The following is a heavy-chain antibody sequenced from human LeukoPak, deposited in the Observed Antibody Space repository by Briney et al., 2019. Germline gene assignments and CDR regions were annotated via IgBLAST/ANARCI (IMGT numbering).Heavy chain of an antibody. V-gene: IGHV1-69*05. CDR2: IIPIFGTA. CDR3: ARSGPLLYGDSCYFDY. Sequence: SVKVSCKASGGTFSSYAISWVRQAPGQGLEWMGGIIPIFGTANYAQKFQGRVTITTDESTSTAYMELSSLRSEDTAVYYCARSGPLLYGDSCYFDYWGQGTLVTVSS. D-gene: IGHD2-2*02. J-gene: IGHJ4*02. CDR1: GGTFSSYA.